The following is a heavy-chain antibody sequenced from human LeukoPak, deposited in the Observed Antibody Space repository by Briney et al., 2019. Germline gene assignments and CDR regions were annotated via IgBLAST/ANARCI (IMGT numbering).Heavy chain of an antibody. J-gene: IGHJ4*02. Sequence: SETLSLTCTVSGGSISSYYWSWIRQPAGKGLEWIGRIYTSGSTNYNPSLKSRVTMSVDSSKNQFSLKLSSVTAADTAVDYCARDSSVRGYSLYYFDYWGQGTLVTVSS. CDR1: GGSISSYY. D-gene: IGHD5-18*01. CDR3: ARDSSVRGYSLYYFDY. V-gene: IGHV4-4*07. CDR2: IYTSGST.